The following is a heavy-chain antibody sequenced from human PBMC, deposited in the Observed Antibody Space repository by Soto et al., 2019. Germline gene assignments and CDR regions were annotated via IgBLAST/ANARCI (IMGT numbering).Heavy chain of an antibody. CDR1: GLTFSRFG. V-gene: IGHV3-30*18. CDR3: AKDLYGSETYTYYCGMDV. Sequence: XVCLRISCGACGLTFSRFGMHWVRQAPGKGLEWVAVISYDGSNRFYADSVKGRFTISRDNSKNTLYLQMNSLRPEDTAVYYCAKDLYGSETYTYYCGMDVCGQGTTVTVSS. J-gene: IGHJ6*02. CDR2: ISYDGSNR. D-gene: IGHD3-10*01.